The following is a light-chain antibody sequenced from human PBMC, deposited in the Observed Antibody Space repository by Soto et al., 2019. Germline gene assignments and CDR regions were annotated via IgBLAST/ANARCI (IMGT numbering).Light chain of an antibody. CDR3: SSYTSSNTVV. V-gene: IGLV2-14*01. CDR1: YSDVGGYNY. J-gene: IGLJ2*01. Sequence: QSALTQPASVSGSPGQAITISCTGTYSDVGGYNYVSWYQQHPAKGPKLIIYEVTNRPSGVSNRFSGFKSGNTASLTISGLQAADEADYYCSSYTSSNTVVFGGGTKVTVL. CDR2: EVT.